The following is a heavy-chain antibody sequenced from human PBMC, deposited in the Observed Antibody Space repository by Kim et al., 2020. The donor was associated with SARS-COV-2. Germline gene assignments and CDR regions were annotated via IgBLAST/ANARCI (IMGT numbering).Heavy chain of an antibody. V-gene: IGHV3-33*08. CDR2: ISDDGSNE. J-gene: IGHJ4*02. D-gene: IGHD4-4*01. Sequence: GGSLRLSCAASGFTFNNYGMHWVRQTPAKGLEWVAVISDDGSNEYYADSVKGRFTISRDNSKNTLYLQMNSLEAEDTAVYYCARENWGNYDYWGQGTLVTVSS. CDR3: ARENWGNYDY. CDR1: GFTFNNYG.